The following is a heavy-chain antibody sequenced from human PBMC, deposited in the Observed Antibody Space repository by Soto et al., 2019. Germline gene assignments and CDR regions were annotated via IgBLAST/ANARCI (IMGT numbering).Heavy chain of an antibody. CDR1: GYTLTELS. V-gene: IGHV1-24*01. CDR2: FDPEDGET. J-gene: IGHJ3*02. D-gene: IGHD3-16*01. Sequence: ASVKVSCEVSGYTLTELSMHWVRQAPGKGLEWMGGFDPEDGETIYAQKFQGRVTMTEDTSTDTAYMELSSLRSEDTAVYYCATLGFLGDQGAFDIWGQGTMVTVSS. CDR3: ATLGFLGDQGAFDI.